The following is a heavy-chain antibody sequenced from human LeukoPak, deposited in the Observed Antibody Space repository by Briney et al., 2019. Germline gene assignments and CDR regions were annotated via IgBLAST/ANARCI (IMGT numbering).Heavy chain of an antibody. CDR1: GGSISSGGYY. D-gene: IGHD5-24*01. CDR3: ARGPEMATIKYYYYGMDV. CDR2: IYYSGST. V-gene: IGHV4-31*03. Sequence: SETLSLTCTVSGGSISSGGYYWSWIRQHPGKGLEWIGYIYYSGSTYYNPSLKSRVTISVDTSKNQFSLKLSSVTAADTAVYYCARGPEMATIKYYYYGMDVWGQGTTVTVSS. J-gene: IGHJ6*02.